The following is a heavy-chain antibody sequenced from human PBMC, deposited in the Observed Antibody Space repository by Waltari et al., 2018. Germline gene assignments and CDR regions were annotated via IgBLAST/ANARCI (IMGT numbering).Heavy chain of an antibody. D-gene: IGHD3-16*01. CDR1: GYIFSNYG. CDR3: ARDDVDSSAFGGF. CDR2: ISGYNGDA. J-gene: IGHJ4*02. V-gene: IGHV1-18*01. Sequence: QLVQSGPEVKKPGAYVKVSCKGSGYIFSNYGVTWVRQAPGQGLEWMGWISGYNGDAKYEEKFEGRVTMTRDTSTSTAYMEIRGLRSDDTALYFCARDDVDSSAFGGFWGQGTQVTVSS.